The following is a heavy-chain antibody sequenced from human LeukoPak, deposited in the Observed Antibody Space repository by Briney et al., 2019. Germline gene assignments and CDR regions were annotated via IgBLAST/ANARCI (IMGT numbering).Heavy chain of an antibody. CDR3: AREATPQTSTLYYYYYYMDV. J-gene: IGHJ6*03. CDR2: IIPIYGIA. CDR1: GGTFSTYA. Sequence: GASVKVSCKASGGTFSTYAISWLRQAPGRGLEWMGGIIPIYGIANYAQKLRGRVTITADESTSTSYMEVNGLRSEDTAVYYCAREATPQTSTLYYYYYYMDVWGNGTPVTVSS. V-gene: IGHV1-69*13. D-gene: IGHD1/OR15-1a*01.